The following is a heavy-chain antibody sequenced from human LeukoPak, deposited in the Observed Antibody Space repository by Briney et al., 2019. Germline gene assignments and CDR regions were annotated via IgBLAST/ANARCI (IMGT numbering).Heavy chain of an antibody. CDR1: GYILSSYN. J-gene: IGHJ4*02. V-gene: IGHV1-46*01. D-gene: IGHD2-21*01. CDR3: ARSYCAEDCSIRYFDY. Sequence: ASVKVSCKASGYILSSYNMHWVRQAPGQGLEWLGIINPSGGDTKYAQKFQGRVTLTRDKSTSTVYMELSSLTTDDTAVYYCARSYCAEDCSIRYFDYWGQGTLVTVSS. CDR2: INPSGGDT.